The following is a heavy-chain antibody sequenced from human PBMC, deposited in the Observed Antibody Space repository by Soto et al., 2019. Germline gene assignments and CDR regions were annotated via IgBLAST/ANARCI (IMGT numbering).Heavy chain of an antibody. D-gene: IGHD3-16*02. V-gene: IGHV3-74*01. CDR3: ARGHVWGSDRHFDY. Sequence: GGSLRLSCAASGFTVSSYWMHWVRQVPGKGLVWVARIVGDATEINYAASVEGRFTISRDNAKNTVYLQMNSLRSEDTAVYYCARGHVWGSDRHFDYWGQGILVTVSS. J-gene: IGHJ4*02. CDR1: GFTVSSYW. CDR2: IVGDATEI.